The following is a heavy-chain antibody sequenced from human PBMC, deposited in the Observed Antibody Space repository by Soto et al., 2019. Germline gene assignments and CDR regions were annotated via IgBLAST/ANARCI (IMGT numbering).Heavy chain of an antibody. V-gene: IGHV3-30*18. D-gene: IGHD2-21*01. Sequence: QVELVESGGGVVHPGTSLRLSCAASGFTFSSYGLHWVRQAPGKGLEWVAGISYDGGSQYYADSVKGRFTISRDDCKNTLYLQMNIPRTEDTAVYHCAKVWVEMSTNDAFDIWGQGTMVTVS. CDR3: AKVWVEMSTNDAFDI. CDR2: ISYDGGSQ. CDR1: GFTFSSYG. J-gene: IGHJ3*02.